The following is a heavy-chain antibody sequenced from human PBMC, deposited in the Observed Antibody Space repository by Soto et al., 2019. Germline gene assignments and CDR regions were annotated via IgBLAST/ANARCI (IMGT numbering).Heavy chain of an antibody. V-gene: IGHV3-21*06. CDR2: ISSGSVYI. CDR1: GFTFNSYS. J-gene: IGHJ3*01. D-gene: IGHD1-1*01. CDR3: ARYDAFKAFDL. Sequence: PGGSLRLSCAASGFTFNSYSVNWVRQAPGKGLEWVASISSGSVYIDFADSVRGRFTISRDDVTNSVSLQMDSLRVEDTGIYYCARYDAFKAFDLWGQGTMVTVSS.